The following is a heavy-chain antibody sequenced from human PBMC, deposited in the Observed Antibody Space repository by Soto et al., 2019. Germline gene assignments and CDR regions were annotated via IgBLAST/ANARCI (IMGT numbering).Heavy chain of an antibody. Sequence: GTLRLSCAASVFTFSSYWMSWVRQAPGKGLEWVANIKQDGSEKYYVDSVKGRFTISRDNAKNSLYLQMNSLRAEDTAVYYCARDPGVGATIYFDYWGQGTLVTVSS. CDR1: VFTFSSYW. J-gene: IGHJ4*02. D-gene: IGHD1-26*01. V-gene: IGHV3-7*01. CDR3: ARDPGVGATIYFDY. CDR2: IKQDGSEK.